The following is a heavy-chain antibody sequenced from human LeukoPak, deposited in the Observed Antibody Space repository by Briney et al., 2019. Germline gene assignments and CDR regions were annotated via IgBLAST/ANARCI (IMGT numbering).Heavy chain of an antibody. CDR3: ARRYGSGSPHFDY. CDR2: ISYSGST. V-gene: IGHV4-59*01. Sequence: PSETLSLTCTVSGGSISSYYWSWIRQPPGKGLEWIGYISYSGSTNYNPSLKSRVTISVDTSKNQFSLKLSSVTAADTAVYYCARRYGSGSPHFDYWGQGTLVTVSS. D-gene: IGHD3-10*01. J-gene: IGHJ4*02. CDR1: GGSISSYY.